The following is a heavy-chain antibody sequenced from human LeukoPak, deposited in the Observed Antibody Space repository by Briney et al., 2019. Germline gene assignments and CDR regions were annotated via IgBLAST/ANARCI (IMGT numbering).Heavy chain of an antibody. Sequence: GGSLRLSCAASGFTFSSYSMNWVRQAPGKGLEWVSYISSSSTIYYADSVKGRFTISRDNAKNSLYLQMNSLRAEDTAVYYCARVFRGYSYGYKDYWGQGTLVTVSS. D-gene: IGHD5-18*01. CDR1: GFTFSSYS. V-gene: IGHV3-48*01. J-gene: IGHJ4*02. CDR3: ARVFRGYSYGYKDY. CDR2: ISSSSTI.